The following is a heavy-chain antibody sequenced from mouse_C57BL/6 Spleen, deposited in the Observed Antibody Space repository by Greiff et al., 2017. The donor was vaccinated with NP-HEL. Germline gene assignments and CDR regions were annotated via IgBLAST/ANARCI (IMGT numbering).Heavy chain of an antibody. Sequence: EVKLVESGEGLVKPGGSLKLSCAASGFTFSSYAMSWVRQTPEKRLEWVAYISSGGDYIYYADTVKGRFTISRDNARNTLYLQMSSLKSEETAMYYCTRAFYYGNYDGFADWGQGTLVTVSA. CDR3: TRAFYYGNYDGFAD. J-gene: IGHJ3*01. CDR2: ISSGGDYI. D-gene: IGHD2-1*01. V-gene: IGHV5-9-1*02. CDR1: GFTFSSYA.